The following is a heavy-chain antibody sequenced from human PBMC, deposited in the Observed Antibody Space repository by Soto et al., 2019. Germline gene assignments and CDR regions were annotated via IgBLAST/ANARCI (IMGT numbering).Heavy chain of an antibody. V-gene: IGHV3-73*02. D-gene: IGHD3-3*01. CDR1: GFTFSGSA. CDR2: IRSKANSYAT. Sequence: EVQLVESGGGLVQPGGSLKLSCAASGFTFSGSAMHWVRQASGKWLEWVGRIRSKANSYATAYAASVKGRFTISRDDSKNTAYLQMNSLKTEDTAVYYCARDQGFTIFGVATPDFDYWGQGTLVTVSS. CDR3: ARDQGFTIFGVATPDFDY. J-gene: IGHJ4*02.